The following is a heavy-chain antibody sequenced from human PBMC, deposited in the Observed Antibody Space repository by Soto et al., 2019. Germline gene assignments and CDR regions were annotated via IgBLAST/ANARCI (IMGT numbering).Heavy chain of an antibody. D-gene: IGHD5-12*01. V-gene: IGHV3-33*01. J-gene: IGHJ4*02. Sequence: QVQLVESGGGVVQPGRSLRLSCAASGFTFSSYGMHWVRQAPGKGLEWVAVIWYDGSNKYYADSVKGRFTISRDNSKNTLYLQMNSLRAEDTAVYYCARDRDSGYDSLDYWGQGTLVTVSS. CDR2: IWYDGSNK. CDR3: ARDRDSGYDSLDY. CDR1: GFTFSSYG.